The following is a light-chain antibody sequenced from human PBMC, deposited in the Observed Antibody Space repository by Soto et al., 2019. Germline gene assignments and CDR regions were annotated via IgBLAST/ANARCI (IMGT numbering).Light chain of an antibody. V-gene: IGKV3-11*01. J-gene: IGKJ2*01. CDR3: QQRGA. CDR1: QSVDSS. Sequence: EVVLTQSPATLSLSPGERATLPCRASQSVDSSLAWYQQKLGQAPRLLIYDASNRATGIPGRFSGSGSGTDFTLTISSLEPEDFAVYYCQQRGAFGQGTKVEIK. CDR2: DAS.